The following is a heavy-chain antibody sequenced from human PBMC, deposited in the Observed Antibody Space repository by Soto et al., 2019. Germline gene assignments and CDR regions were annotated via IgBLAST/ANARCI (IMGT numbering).Heavy chain of an antibody. CDR3: ARGIYSSSWYWWFDP. CDR2: IYYSGST. CDR1: GGSISSGGYY. V-gene: IGHV4-31*03. D-gene: IGHD6-13*01. J-gene: IGHJ5*02. Sequence: SETLSLTCTVSGGSISSGGYYWSWIRQHPGKGLEWIGYIYYSGSTYYNPSLKSRVTISVDTSKNQFSLKLSSVTAADTAVYYCARGIYSSSWYWWFDPWGQGTLVTVSS.